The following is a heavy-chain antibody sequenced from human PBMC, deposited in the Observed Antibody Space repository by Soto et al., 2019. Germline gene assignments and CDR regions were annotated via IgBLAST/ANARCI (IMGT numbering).Heavy chain of an antibody. J-gene: IGHJ4*02. Sequence: ASVKVSCKASGYTFTSYGISWVRQAPGQGLEWMGWISAYNGNTNYAQKLQGRVTMTTDTSTSTAYMELRSLRSDDTAVYYCARWYYDFWSGYQSHQYYFDYWGQGTLVTVSS. CDR1: GYTFTSYG. CDR2: ISAYNGNT. CDR3: ARWYYDFWSGYQSHQYYFDY. D-gene: IGHD3-3*01. V-gene: IGHV1-18*01.